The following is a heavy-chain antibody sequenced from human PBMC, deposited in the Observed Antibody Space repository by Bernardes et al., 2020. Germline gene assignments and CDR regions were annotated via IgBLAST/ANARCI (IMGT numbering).Heavy chain of an antibody. J-gene: IGHJ4*02. V-gene: IGHV4-59*01. CDR1: GGSISSYY. CDR2: IYYSGST. Sequence: SETLSLTCTVSGGSISSYYWSWIRQPPGKGLEWIGYIYYSGSTHYNPSLKSRVTISVDTSKNQFSLKLSSVTAADTAVYYCARGRDGYKYHFDYWGQGTLVTVSS. D-gene: IGHD5-12*01. CDR3: ARGRDGYKYHFDY.